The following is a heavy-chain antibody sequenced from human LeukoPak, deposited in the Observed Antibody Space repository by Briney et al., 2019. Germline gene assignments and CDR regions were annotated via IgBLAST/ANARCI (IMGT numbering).Heavy chain of an antibody. CDR3: ARGWGGNIDQ. CDR1: GDSVSSNSAA. V-gene: IGHV6-1*01. Sequence: SQTLSLTCAISGDSVSSNSAAWNWIRQSPSRGLEWLGRTYYRSKWYTYYAVSVKGRITVNSDTSKNQFSLQLSSVTPEDTAVYYCARGWGGNIDQWGQGTLVTVSS. CDR2: TYYRSKWYT. J-gene: IGHJ5*02. D-gene: IGHD3-16*01.